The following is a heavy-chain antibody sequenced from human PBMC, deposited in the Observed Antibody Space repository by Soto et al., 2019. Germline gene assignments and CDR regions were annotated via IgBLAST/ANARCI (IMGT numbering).Heavy chain of an antibody. Sequence: SETLSLTCTVSGGSISSYYWSWIRQPPGKGLEWIGYIYYSGSTNYNPSLKSRVTISVDTRNNQFSLKLSSVTAADTAVYNCARTDAARPSYDSYGMDIWGQGTTVTVSS. CDR2: IYYSGST. D-gene: IGHD6-6*01. J-gene: IGHJ6*01. CDR3: ARTDAARPSYDSYGMDI. V-gene: IGHV4-59*01. CDR1: GGSISSYY.